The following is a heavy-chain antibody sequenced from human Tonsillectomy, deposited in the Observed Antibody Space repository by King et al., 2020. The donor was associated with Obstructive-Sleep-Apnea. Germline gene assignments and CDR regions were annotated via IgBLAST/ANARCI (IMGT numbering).Heavy chain of an antibody. CDR3: ATLYGGNSGSFYF. CDR1: GASVSSNTYY. D-gene: IGHD4-23*01. CDR2: IYHTGNT. J-gene: IGHJ4*02. Sequence: QLQESGPGLVKPSETLSLTCSVSGASVSSNTYYWAWIRQPPGKGLEWIGAIYHTGNTYYNPSLESRRAISVDTSKNQFTLRLSSVAAADTATYYCATLYGGNSGSFYFWGQGTLVTVSS. V-gene: IGHV4-39*01.